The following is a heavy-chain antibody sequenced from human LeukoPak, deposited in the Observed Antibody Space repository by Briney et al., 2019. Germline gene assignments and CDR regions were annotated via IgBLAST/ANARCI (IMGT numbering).Heavy chain of an antibody. Sequence: GGSLRLSCAASGFTFSSYWMSWVRQAPGKGLEWVANIKQDGSEKYYVDSVKGRFTISRDNAKNSLYLQMNSLRAEDTAVYYYARMVFSGWTNWFDPWGQGTLVTVSS. J-gene: IGHJ5*02. CDR3: ARMVFSGWTNWFDP. V-gene: IGHV3-7*03. CDR2: IKQDGSEK. CDR1: GFTFSSYW. D-gene: IGHD6-19*01.